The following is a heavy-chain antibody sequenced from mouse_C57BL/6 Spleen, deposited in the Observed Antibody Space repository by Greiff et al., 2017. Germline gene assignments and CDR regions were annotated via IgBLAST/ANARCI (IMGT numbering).Heavy chain of an antibody. D-gene: IGHD1-1*01. Sequence: QVQLQQSGPELVKPGASVKISCKASGYAFSSSWMNWVKQRPGKGLEWIGRIYPGDGDTNYNGKFKGKATLTADKSSSTAYMQLSSLTSEDSAVYFCAPDPTWGAMDYWGQGTSVTVSS. J-gene: IGHJ4*01. V-gene: IGHV1-82*01. CDR2: IYPGDGDT. CDR3: APDPTWGAMDY. CDR1: GYAFSSSW.